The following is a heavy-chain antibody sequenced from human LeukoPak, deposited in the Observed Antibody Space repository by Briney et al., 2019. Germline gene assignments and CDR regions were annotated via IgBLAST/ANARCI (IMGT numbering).Heavy chain of an antibody. CDR1: GGTFSSYA. D-gene: IGHD6-19*01. Sequence: SVKVSCKASGGTFSSYAISWVRQAPGQGLEWMGGIIPIFGAANYAQKFQGRVTITADESTSTAYMELSSLRSEDAAVYYCARDAVAGTFDPWGQGTLVTVSS. J-gene: IGHJ5*02. V-gene: IGHV1-69*13. CDR2: IIPIFGAA. CDR3: ARDAVAGTFDP.